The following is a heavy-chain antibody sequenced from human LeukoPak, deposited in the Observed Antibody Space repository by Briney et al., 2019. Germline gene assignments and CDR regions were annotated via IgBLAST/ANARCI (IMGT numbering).Heavy chain of an antibody. CDR3: ARKANCGGDCYSFDS. J-gene: IGHJ4*02. D-gene: IGHD2-21*02. CDR1: GFIFSAYN. CDR2: IDTSSTYI. V-gene: IGHV3-21*01. Sequence: GGSLRLSCATSGFIFSAYNMYWVRQAPGKGLEWVSSIDTSSTYIYYADSVKGRLTISRDNAKNSLYLQMNSLRAEDTAVYYCARKANCGGDCYSFDSWGQGTLVTVSS.